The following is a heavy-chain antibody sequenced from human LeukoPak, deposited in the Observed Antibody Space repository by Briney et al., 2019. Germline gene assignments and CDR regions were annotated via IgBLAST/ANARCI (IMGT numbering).Heavy chain of an antibody. CDR2: INGGGHGA. V-gene: IGHV3-23*01. Sequence: VRTLRLSCVASGFTFNTYAMSWVRQAPGKGQQWVARINGGGHGAYYADSLKGRFTITRDNSKNTHYLQIYNLRPEDTARYYCGKGGLGKEVFDDWGQGTVVTVSS. CDR1: GFTFNTYA. J-gene: IGHJ4*02. D-gene: IGHD1-1*01. CDR3: GKGGLGKEVFDD.